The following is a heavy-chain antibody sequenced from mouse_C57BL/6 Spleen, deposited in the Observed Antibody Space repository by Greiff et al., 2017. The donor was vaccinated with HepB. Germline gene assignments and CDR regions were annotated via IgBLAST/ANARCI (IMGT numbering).Heavy chain of an antibody. CDR3: ASEEDGYYPYAMDD. V-gene: IGHV1-54*01. CDR2: INPGSGGT. D-gene: IGHD2-3*01. J-gene: IGHJ4*01. Sequence: QVQLQQSGAELVRPGTSVKVSCKASGYAFTNYLIEWVKQRPGHGLEWIGVINPGSGGTNYNEKFKGKATLTADKSSSTAYMQLSSLTSEDSAVYFGASEEDGYYPYAMDDWGKGTSVTVSS. CDR1: GYAFTNYL.